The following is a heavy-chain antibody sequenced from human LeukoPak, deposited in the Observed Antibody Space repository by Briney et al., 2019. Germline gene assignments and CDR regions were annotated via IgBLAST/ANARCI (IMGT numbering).Heavy chain of an antibody. CDR2: ISAYNGNT. Sequence: AASVKVSCKASGYTFTSYGISWVRQAPGQGLEWMGWISAYNGNTNYAQKLQGRVTMTTDTSTSTAYMELRSLRSDDTAVYYCARVYCTNGVCYSPLNYWGQGTLVTVFS. CDR3: ARVYCTNGVCYSPLNY. V-gene: IGHV1-18*01. D-gene: IGHD2-8*01. J-gene: IGHJ4*02. CDR1: GYTFTSYG.